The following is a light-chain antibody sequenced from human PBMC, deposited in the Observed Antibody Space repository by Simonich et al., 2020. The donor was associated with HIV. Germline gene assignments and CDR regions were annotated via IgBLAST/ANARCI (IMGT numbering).Light chain of an antibody. J-gene: IGKJ1*01. CDR2: LGS. Sequence: DIVMTQSPLSLPVTPGEPASIPCRSSQSLLHSNGYNYLDWYLQKPGQSPQVLIYLGSNRASGVPDRFSGSGSGTDFTLKISRVEAEDVGVYYCMQALQTPRTFGQGTKVEIK. CDR3: MQALQTPRT. CDR1: QSLLHSNGYNY. V-gene: IGKV2-28*01.